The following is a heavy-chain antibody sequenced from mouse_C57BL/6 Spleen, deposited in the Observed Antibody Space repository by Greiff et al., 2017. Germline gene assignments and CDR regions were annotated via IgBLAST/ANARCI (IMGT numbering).Heavy chain of an antibody. D-gene: IGHD1-1*01. CDR3: AREGDYGTLDY. J-gene: IGHJ2*01. CDR2: IYPGDGDT. Sequence: QVQLQQSGPELVKPGASVKISCKASGYAFSSSWMNWVKQRPGKGLEWIGRIYPGDGDTNYNGKFKGKATLTADKSSSTAYMQLSSLTSEDSAVYFCAREGDYGTLDYWGQGTTLTVSS. V-gene: IGHV1-82*01. CDR1: GYAFSSSW.